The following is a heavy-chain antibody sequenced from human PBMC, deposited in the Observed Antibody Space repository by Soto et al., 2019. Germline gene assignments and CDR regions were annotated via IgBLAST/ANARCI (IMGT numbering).Heavy chain of an antibody. V-gene: IGHV3-9*01. CDR2: ISWNSGTL. J-gene: IGHJ3*01. CDR1: EFTFDNYA. D-gene: IGHD3-10*01. CDR3: AKGRTRPLELGSFGDNAFDV. Sequence: EVHLVESGGGLVQPGRSLRLSCAASEFTFDNYAMHWVRQAPGKGLEWVSGISWNSGTLVYADSVKGRFTISRDNATNSLFLQMNRLRPEDTALYFCAKGRTRPLELGSFGDNAFDVWGQGTMVTVPS.